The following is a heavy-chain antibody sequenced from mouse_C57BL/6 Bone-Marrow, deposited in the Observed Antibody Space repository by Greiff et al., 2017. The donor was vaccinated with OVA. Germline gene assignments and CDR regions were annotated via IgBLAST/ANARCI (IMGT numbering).Heavy chain of an antibody. CDR2: IHPNSGST. CDR3: ARRGYDYAWFAY. CDR1: GYTFTSYW. D-gene: IGHD2-4*01. V-gene: IGHV1-64*01. J-gene: IGHJ3*01. Sequence: VQLQHPGAELVKPGASVKLSCKASGYTFTSYWMHWVKQRPGQGLEWIGMIHPNSGSTNYNEKFKSKATLTVDKSSSTAYMQLSSLTSEDSAVYYCARRGYDYAWFAYWGQGTLVTVSA.